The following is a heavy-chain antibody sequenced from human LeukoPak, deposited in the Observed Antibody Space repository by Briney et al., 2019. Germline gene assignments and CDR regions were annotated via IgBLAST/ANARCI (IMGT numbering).Heavy chain of an antibody. V-gene: IGHV1-2*06. CDR1: GYTFIGYY. Sequence: ASVTVSCKASGYTFIGYYMHWIRQAPGQGPEWMGRINPNSGGTNYAQKFQGRVTMTRDTSISTAYMELSRLRSDDTAVYYCAGPDRFALDYWGQGTLVTVSS. CDR3: AGPDRFALDY. CDR2: INPNSGGT. J-gene: IGHJ4*02. D-gene: IGHD3-3*01.